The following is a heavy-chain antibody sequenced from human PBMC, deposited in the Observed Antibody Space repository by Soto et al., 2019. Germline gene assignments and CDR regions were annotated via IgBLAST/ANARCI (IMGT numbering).Heavy chain of an antibody. Sequence: EVQLVESGGGLAQPGGSLRLSCAASGCIFSRYYMHWVRQAPGKGLVWVSRINSDASSTDYADSVRGRFTISRDNAKNTLYLQMNSLRADDTAVYYCARDCGGTCSSAFDPWGQGTLVTVSS. CDR3: ARDCGGTCSSAFDP. V-gene: IGHV3-74*01. J-gene: IGHJ5*02. CDR1: GCIFSRYY. CDR2: INSDASST. D-gene: IGHD2-2*01.